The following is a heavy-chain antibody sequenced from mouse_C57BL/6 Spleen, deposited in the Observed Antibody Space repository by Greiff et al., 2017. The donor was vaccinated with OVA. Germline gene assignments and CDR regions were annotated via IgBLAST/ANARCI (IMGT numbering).Heavy chain of an antibody. Sequence: VQLVESGPELVKPGASVKISCKASGYAFSSSWMNWVKQRPGKGLEWIGRLYPGDGDTNYNGTFKGKAPLSADKSSSTAYMQLSSLTSEDSAVYFCARCYYGSSVYYFDYWGQGTTLTGSS. CDR1: GYAFSSSW. V-gene: IGHV1-82*01. CDR3: ARCYYGSSVYYFDY. CDR2: LYPGDGDT. J-gene: IGHJ2*01. D-gene: IGHD1-1*01.